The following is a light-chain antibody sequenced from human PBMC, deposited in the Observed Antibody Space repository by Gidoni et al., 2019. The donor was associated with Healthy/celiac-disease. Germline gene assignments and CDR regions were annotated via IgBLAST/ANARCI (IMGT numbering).Light chain of an antibody. V-gene: IGKV2-28*01. Sequence: DIAMTKSPLSLPVTPGEPASISCMSSQSLLHSNGYNYLDWYLQKPGQSPQLLIYLGSNRASGVPDRFSGSGSGTDFTLKISRVEAEDVGVYYCMQALQTPLTFGPGTKVDIK. CDR1: QSLLHSNGYNY. CDR2: LGS. J-gene: IGKJ3*01. CDR3: MQALQTPLT.